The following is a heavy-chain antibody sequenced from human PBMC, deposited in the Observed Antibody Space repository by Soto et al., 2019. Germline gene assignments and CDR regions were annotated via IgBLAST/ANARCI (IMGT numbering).Heavy chain of an antibody. J-gene: IGHJ5*02. CDR1: GFPFSSYW. CDR3: ARDFGGP. D-gene: IGHD1-26*01. Sequence: EVQLVESGGGLVQPGGSLRLSCKASGFPFSSYWLNWVRQAPGKGLEWVGNIKEDGSEKFYVDSVKGRFTISRDNAKNSLYLDMNSLRVEDTAIYFCARDFGGPWGQGTLVTVSS. CDR2: IKEDGSEK. V-gene: IGHV3-7*05.